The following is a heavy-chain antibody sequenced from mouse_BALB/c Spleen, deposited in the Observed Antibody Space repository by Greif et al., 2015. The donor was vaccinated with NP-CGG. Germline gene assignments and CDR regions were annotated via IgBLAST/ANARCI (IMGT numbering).Heavy chain of an antibody. Sequence: EVKLMESGGGFVKPGGSLKLSCAASGFTFSSYAMSWVRQTPEKRLEWVATISSGGSYTYYPDSVKGRSTISRDNAKNTLYLQMSILRSEDTAMYYCARHGFHYYGSSFDYWGQGTTLTVSS. V-gene: IGHV5-9-3*01. CDR2: ISSGGSYT. J-gene: IGHJ2*01. CDR3: ARHGFHYYGSSFDY. D-gene: IGHD1-1*01. CDR1: GFTFSSYA.